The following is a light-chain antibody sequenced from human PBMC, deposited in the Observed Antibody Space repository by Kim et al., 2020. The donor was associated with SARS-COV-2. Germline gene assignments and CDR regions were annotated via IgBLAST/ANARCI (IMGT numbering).Light chain of an antibody. CDR1: QSISDK. Sequence: EIVMTQSPATLSVSPGERITLSCKASQSISDKLAWYQQKPGQAPRLVIYGASTRATGIPARFSGSGSGTEFTLDISGLQSEDFAVYYCQQYYNWPPVTFGVGTKVDIK. J-gene: IGKJ4*01. CDR3: QQYYNWPPVT. V-gene: IGKV3-15*01. CDR2: GAS.